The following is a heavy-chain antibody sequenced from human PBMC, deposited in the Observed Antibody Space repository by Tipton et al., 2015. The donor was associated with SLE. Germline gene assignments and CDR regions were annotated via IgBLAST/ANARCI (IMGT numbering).Heavy chain of an antibody. Sequence: SLRLSCAVSGFTFSGYAMSWVRQAPGKGLEWVSGISGSGSNTYYADSVKGRFTISRDNSKNTLYLQMNSLRAEDTAVYYCTNWGGVSDSYGRYNWFGPWGQGTLVTVSS. CDR2: ISGSGSNT. CDR1: GFTFSGYA. CDR3: TNWGGVSDSYGRYNWFGP. J-gene: IGHJ5*02. D-gene: IGHD5-18*01. V-gene: IGHV3-23*01.